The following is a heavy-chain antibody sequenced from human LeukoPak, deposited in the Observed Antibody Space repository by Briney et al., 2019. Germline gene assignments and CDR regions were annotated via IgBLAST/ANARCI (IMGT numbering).Heavy chain of an antibody. J-gene: IGHJ4*02. D-gene: IGHD6-13*01. CDR1: GFTFSSYA. CDR3: AKVRRIAAAGPLDY. CDR2: ISGSGGST. Sequence: PGGSLRLSCAASGFTFSSYAMSWVRQAPGKGLEWVSAISGSGGSTYYADSVRGRFTISRDNSKNTLYLQMNSLRAEDTAVYYCAKVRRIAAAGPLDYWGQGTLVTVSS. V-gene: IGHV3-23*01.